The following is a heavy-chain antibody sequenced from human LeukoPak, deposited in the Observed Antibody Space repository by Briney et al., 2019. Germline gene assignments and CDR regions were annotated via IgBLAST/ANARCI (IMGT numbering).Heavy chain of an antibody. V-gene: IGHV4-30-4*01. Sequence: SETLSLTCTVSGGSMNNRDYYWSWIRQPPGKGLEWIGYIYYSGSTYYNPSLKSRVTISEDTPKNQFYLKLSSVTAADTAVYYCARDYGSGYDSLFHFDYWGQGTLVTVSS. J-gene: IGHJ4*02. D-gene: IGHD5-12*01. CDR1: GGSMNNRDYY. CDR2: IYYSGST. CDR3: ARDYGSGYDSLFHFDY.